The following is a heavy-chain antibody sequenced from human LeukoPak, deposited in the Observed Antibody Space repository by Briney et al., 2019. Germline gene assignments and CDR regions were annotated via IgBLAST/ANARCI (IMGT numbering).Heavy chain of an antibody. Sequence: ASVTVSFKASGYTFTSYYMHWVRQAPGQGLEWMGIINPSGGSTSYAQKFQGRVTMTRDMSTSTVYMELSSLRSEDTAVYYCASLCSSTSCYAGGWFDPWGQGTLVTVSS. CDR1: GYTFTSYY. J-gene: IGHJ5*02. CDR3: ASLCSSTSCYAGGWFDP. D-gene: IGHD2-2*01. CDR2: INPSGGST. V-gene: IGHV1-46*01.